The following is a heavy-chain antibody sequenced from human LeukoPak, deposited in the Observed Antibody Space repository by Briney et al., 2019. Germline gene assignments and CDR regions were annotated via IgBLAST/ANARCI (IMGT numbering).Heavy chain of an antibody. CDR3: ARGCSSAADFYY. D-gene: IGHD6-6*01. CDR2: IYSGGST. CDR1: GFTVSSNY. J-gene: IGHJ4*02. Sequence: GSLRLSCAASGFTVSSNYMSWVRQAPGKGLEWVSVIYSGGSTYYADSVKGRFTISRDNSKNTLYLQMNSLRAEDTAVYYCARGCSSAADFYYWGQGTLVHVSS. V-gene: IGHV3-53*01.